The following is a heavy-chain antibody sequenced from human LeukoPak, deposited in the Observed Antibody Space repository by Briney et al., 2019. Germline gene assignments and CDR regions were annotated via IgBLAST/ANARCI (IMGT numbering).Heavy chain of an antibody. D-gene: IGHD5-12*01. V-gene: IGHV3-9*01. J-gene: IGHJ4*02. Sequence: PGGSLRLSCVVSGFSFEDHAMHWVRQAPGKGLEWVLGISWNGDTIGYAGSVKGRFTVSRDNAKNSVYLQMNNLRTEDTALYYCAKASEERYSGYDDYLHYWGQGTLVTVSS. CDR2: ISWNGDTI. CDR1: GFSFEDHA. CDR3: AKASEERYSGYDDYLHY.